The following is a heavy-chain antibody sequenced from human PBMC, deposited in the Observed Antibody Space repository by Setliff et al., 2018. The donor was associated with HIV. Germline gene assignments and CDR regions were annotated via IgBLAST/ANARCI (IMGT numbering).Heavy chain of an antibody. Sequence: GGSLRLSCAASGFTFSSYEMNWVRQAPGKGLEWISYISSSGNSIYYAESVKGRFTISRDNAKNALYLQMTSLRAEDTAVYYCAKDRRYYYGSGSYAAETWGQGTLVTVSS. CDR3: AKDRRYYYGSGSYAAET. V-gene: IGHV3-48*03. CDR2: ISSSGNSI. D-gene: IGHD3-10*01. CDR1: GFTFSSYE. J-gene: IGHJ5*02.